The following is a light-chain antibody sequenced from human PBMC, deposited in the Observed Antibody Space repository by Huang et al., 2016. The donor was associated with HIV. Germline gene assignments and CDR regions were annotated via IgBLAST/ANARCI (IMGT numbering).Light chain of an antibody. V-gene: IGKV3-11*01. CDR2: DTS. J-gene: IGKJ5*01. Sequence: EIVLTQSPATLSLSPGERATLSCRASQSIISYLAWYQHKPGQAPRLLIYDTSNRATGIPARFSGSGSGTDFTLTIGSLEPEDFAVYYCQQRNTWPPTFGQGTRLE. CDR1: QSIISY. CDR3: QQRNTWPPT.